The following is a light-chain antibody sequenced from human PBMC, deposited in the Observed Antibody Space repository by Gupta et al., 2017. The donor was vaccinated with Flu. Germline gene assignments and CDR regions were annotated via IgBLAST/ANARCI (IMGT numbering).Light chain of an antibody. CDR3: QQYNNWPPDT. CDR1: QSVSRN. Sequence: ATRSVSPGERATLSCSASQSVSRNLAWYQQKPGQAPRLLIYGASTRATGIPARFSGSGSGTEFTLTISSLQSEDFAVYYCQQYNNWPPDTFGQGTKLEIK. J-gene: IGKJ2*01. V-gene: IGKV3-15*01. CDR2: GAS.